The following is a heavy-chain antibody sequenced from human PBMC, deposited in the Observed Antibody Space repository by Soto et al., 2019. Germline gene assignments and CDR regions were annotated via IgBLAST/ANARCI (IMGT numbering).Heavy chain of an antibody. D-gene: IGHD6-13*01. CDR3: ERVSIAAAGTAPFDI. CDR1: GGSISSYY. J-gene: IGHJ3*02. Sequence: SETLSLTCTDSGGSISSYYWSWIRQPAGKGLEWIGRIYTSGSTNYNPSLKSRVTMSVDTSKNQFSLKLSSVTAADTAVYYCERVSIAAAGTAPFDIWGQGTMVTV. V-gene: IGHV4-4*07. CDR2: IYTSGST.